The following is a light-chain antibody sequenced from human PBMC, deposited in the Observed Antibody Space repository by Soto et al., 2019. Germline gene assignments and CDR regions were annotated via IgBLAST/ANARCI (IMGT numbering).Light chain of an antibody. CDR3: QQYDSLPLS. V-gene: IGKV1-33*01. CDR1: QDISNY. J-gene: IGKJ3*01. CDR2: DAS. Sequence: DIQMTQSPSSLSASVGDRVTITCQASQDISNYLNWYQQKPGKAPKFLIYDASNLETGVPSRFSGSGSGTDFTFTISSLQPEDIATSYCQQYDSLPLSFGPGTKVDIK.